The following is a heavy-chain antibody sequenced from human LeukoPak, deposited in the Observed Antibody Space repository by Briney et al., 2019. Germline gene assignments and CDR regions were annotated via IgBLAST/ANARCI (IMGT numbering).Heavy chain of an antibody. V-gene: IGHV3-7*01. CDR1: GFTFSSYW. CDR2: IKQDGSEK. Sequence: GGSLRLSCAASGFTFSSYWMSWVRQAPGKGREGVANIKQDGSEKYYVDSVKGRFTISRDNAKNSLYLQMNSLRAEDTAVYYCARSSNWGYYYYMDVWGKGTTVTVSS. D-gene: IGHD7-27*01. J-gene: IGHJ6*03. CDR3: ARSSNWGYYYYMDV.